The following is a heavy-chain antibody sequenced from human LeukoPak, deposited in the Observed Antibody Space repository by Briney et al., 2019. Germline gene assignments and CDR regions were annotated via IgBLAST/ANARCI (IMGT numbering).Heavy chain of an antibody. CDR2: IYTSGST. J-gene: IGHJ6*03. V-gene: IGHV4-4*07. CDR3: ARSYGSGRRVSYYYMDV. CDR1: GGSISSYY. Sequence: SETLSLTCTVSGGSISSYYWSWIRQPAGKGLEWIGRIYTSGSTNYNPSLKSRVTMSVDTSKNQLSLKLSSVTAADTAVYYCARSYGSGRRVSYYYMDVWGKGTTVTVSS. D-gene: IGHD3-10*01.